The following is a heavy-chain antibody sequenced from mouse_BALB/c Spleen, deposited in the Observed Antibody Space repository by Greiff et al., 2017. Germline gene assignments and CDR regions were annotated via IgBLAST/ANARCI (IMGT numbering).Heavy chain of an antibody. CDR1: GYTFTDYA. CDR3: ARGARATFYAMDY. J-gene: IGHJ4*01. CDR2: ISTYYGDA. D-gene: IGHD3-1*01. V-gene: IGHV1S137*01. Sequence: QVQLQQSGAELVRPGVSVKISCKGSGYTFTDYAMHWVKQSHAKSLEWIGVISTYYGDASYNQKFKGKATMTVDKSSSTAYMELARLTSEDSAIYYCARGARATFYAMDYWGQGTSVTVSS.